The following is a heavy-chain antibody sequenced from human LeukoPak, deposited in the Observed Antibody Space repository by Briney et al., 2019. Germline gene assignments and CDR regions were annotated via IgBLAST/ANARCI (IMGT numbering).Heavy chain of an antibody. Sequence: PGGSLRLSCAASGFTFSSYAMSWVRQAPGKGLEWVSAISGSGITTYYADSVKGRFTISRDNSKNTLYLQLKSLRAEDTAVYYCVKVSGMYSSSWPTDIWGQGTLVTVSS. D-gene: IGHD6-13*01. CDR2: ISGSGITT. V-gene: IGHV3-23*01. J-gene: IGHJ4*02. CDR3: VKVSGMYSSSWPTDI. CDR1: GFTFSSYA.